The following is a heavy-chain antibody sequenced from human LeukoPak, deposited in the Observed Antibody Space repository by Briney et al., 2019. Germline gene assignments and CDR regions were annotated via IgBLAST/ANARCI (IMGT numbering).Heavy chain of an antibody. CDR2: LYSGGNT. CDR1: GFTVSNNY. D-gene: IGHD5-24*01. CDR3: AKDRRGEMATIAYYFDY. V-gene: IGHV3-53*05. Sequence: GGSLRLSCAASGFTVSNNYMSWVRQAPGKGLEWVSVLYSGGNTYYTDSVKGRFAISRDYSRNTLYLQMNSLRAEDTAVYYCAKDRRGEMATIAYYFDYWGQGTLVTVSS. J-gene: IGHJ4*02.